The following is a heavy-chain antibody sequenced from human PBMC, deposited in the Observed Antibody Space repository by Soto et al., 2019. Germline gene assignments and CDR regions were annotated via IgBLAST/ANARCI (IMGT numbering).Heavy chain of an antibody. CDR2: ISSSGSVT. J-gene: IGHJ3*02. CDR3: ARGGRRSGSYADAFDI. Sequence: PGGSLRLSCAASGFTFTDPCMSWIRQAPGKGLEWVSYISSSGSVTYYADSVRGRFTISRDNAKNSLYLQMNSLRAEDTAVYYCARGGRRSGSYADAFDIWGQGTMVTVSS. CDR1: GFTFTDPC. V-gene: IGHV3-11*01. D-gene: IGHD1-26*01.